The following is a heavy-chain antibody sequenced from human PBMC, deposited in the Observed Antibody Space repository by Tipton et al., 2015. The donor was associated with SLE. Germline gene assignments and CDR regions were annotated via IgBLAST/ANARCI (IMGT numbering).Heavy chain of an antibody. CDR1: GGSFSGYY. V-gene: IGHV4-34*01. J-gene: IGHJ4*02. Sequence: GLVKPSETLSLTCAVYGGSFSGYYWNWIRQSPGKGLEWIGEINHSDNSNYNPSLESRVTISVDTSKNQFSLKLSSVTAADTAVYYCARHSGSWYFDYWGQGTLVTVSS. D-gene: IGHD6-13*01. CDR3: ARHSGSWYFDY. CDR2: INHSDNS.